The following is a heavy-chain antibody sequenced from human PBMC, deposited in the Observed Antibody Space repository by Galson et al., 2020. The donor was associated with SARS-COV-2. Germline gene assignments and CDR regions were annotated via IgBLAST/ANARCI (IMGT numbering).Heavy chain of an antibody. Sequence: GGSLRLSCVASGFVVSSNYMSWVRQAPGKGLEWVSLIYSDGSTYYADSVKGRFTISRDKSKNTLYLQMNSLRAEDTAVYYCATSSRAVAATRGFDYWGQGTLVTVSS. D-gene: IGHD6-19*01. CDR3: ATSSRAVAATRGFDY. CDR2: IYSDGST. V-gene: IGHV3-53*01. J-gene: IGHJ4*02. CDR1: GFVVSSNY.